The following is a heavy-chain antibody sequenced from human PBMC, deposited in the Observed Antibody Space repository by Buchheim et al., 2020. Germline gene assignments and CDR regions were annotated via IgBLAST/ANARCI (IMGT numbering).Heavy chain of an antibody. CDR1: GFPFSDYH. V-gene: IGHV3-11*05. CDR3: AKRYCSGGSCYLSTSGDFDY. CDR2: ISGSNSLK. D-gene: IGHD2-15*01. J-gene: IGHJ4*02. Sequence: QVHLVESGGDLVKPGGSLRLSCVVSGFPFSDYHMSWIRQAPGKGPEWISHISGSNSLKTYADSVKGRFTISRDNSKNTLSLQMNSLRAEDTAVYYCAKRYCSGGSCYLSTSGDFDYWGQGTL.